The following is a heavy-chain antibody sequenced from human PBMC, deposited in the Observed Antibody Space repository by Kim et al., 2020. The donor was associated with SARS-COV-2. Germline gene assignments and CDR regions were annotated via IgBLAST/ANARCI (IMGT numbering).Heavy chain of an antibody. CDR3: ARHRLGCSSTSCYYPLGYGMDV. J-gene: IGHJ6*02. Sequence: GESLKISCKGSGYSFTSYWIGWVRQMPGKGLEWMGIIYPGDSDTRYSPSFQGQVTISADKSISTAYLQWSSLKASDTAMYYCARHRLGCSSTSCYYPLGYGMDVWGQGTTVTVSS. V-gene: IGHV5-51*01. CDR1: GYSFTSYW. CDR2: IYPGDSDT. D-gene: IGHD2-2*01.